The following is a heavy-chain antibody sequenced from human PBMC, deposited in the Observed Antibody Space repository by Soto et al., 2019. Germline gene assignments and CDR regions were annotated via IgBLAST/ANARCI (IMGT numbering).Heavy chain of an antibody. J-gene: IGHJ6*02. V-gene: IGHV3-30-3*01. CDR2: ISYDGSNK. CDR1: GFTFGSYA. CDR3: ARDQDTGMALRSYSYYGMDV. D-gene: IGHD5-18*01. Sequence: QVQLVESGGGVVQPGRSLRLSCAASGFTFGSYAMHWVRQAPGKGLEWMAVISYDGSNKFYVDSVKGRFTISRDNSKNTLYLQMTSLRAEDTAVYYSARDQDTGMALRSYSYYGMDVWGQGTTVTVSS.